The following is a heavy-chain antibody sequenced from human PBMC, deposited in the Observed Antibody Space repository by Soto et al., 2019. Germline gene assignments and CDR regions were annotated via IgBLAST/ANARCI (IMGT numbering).Heavy chain of an antibody. J-gene: IGHJ4*02. V-gene: IGHV5-51*01. CDR1: GYNFAGYW. CDR2: VYPSDSDT. Sequence: GESLKISCKGSGYNFAGYWIAWVRQMPGKGLELMGIVYPSDSDTRYRPSFQGQVTISADKSISSAYLQWSSLRASDTAMYYCARGGVSTRTFDYWGQGTPVTVSS. CDR3: ARGGVSTRTFDY. D-gene: IGHD3-3*01.